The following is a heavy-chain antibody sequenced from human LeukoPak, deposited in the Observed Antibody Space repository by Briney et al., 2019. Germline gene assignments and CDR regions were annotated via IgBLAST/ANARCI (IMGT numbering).Heavy chain of an antibody. V-gene: IGHV3-30*18. CDR2: ISYDGSNK. D-gene: IGHD5-12*01. CDR1: GFTFSSYG. J-gene: IGHJ4*02. CDR3: AKDLRGYSGYEEGGFFDY. Sequence: GGSLRLSCAASGFTFSSYGMHWVRQAPGEGLEWVAVISYDGSNKYYADSVKGRFTISRDNAKNTLYLQMNSLRAEDTAVYYCAKDLRGYSGYEEGGFFDYWGQGTLVTVSS.